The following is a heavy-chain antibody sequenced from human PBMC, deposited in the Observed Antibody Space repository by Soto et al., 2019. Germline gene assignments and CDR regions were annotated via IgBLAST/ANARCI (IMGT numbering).Heavy chain of an antibody. CDR2: IYPGDSDT. J-gene: IGHJ5*02. D-gene: IGHD6-19*01. V-gene: IGHV5-51*01. CDR3: ARHLSDSTGRSNWFDT. Sequence: WVRQMPGKGLEWMGIIYPGDSDTRYSPSFQGLVTISVDKSISTAYLQWSSLKASETAMYYCARHLSDSTGRSNWFDTCGQGTPVTVPS.